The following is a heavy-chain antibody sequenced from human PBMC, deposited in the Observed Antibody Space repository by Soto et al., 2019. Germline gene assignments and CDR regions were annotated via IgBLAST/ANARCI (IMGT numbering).Heavy chain of an antibody. CDR1: GFTFSSYA. J-gene: IGHJ5*02. CDR2: ISGSGGST. CDR3: AKDSLIVVVPAAADNWFDP. Sequence: PGGSLRLSCAASGFTFSSYAMSWVRQAPGKGLEWVSAISGSGGSTYYADSVKGRFTISRDNSKNTLYLQMNSLRAEDTAVYYCAKDSLIVVVPAAADNWFDPWGQGTLVTVSS. D-gene: IGHD2-2*01. V-gene: IGHV3-23*01.